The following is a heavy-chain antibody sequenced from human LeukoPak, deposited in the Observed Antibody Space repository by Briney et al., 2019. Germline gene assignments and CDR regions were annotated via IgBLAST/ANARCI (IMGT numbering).Heavy chain of an antibody. CDR1: GGSISSSSYY. CDR2: IYYSGST. V-gene: IGHV4-39*07. D-gene: IGHD5-18*01. J-gene: IGHJ4*02. Sequence: PSETLSLTCTVSGGSISSSSYYWGWIRQPPGKGLEWIGSIYYSGSTYYNPSLKSRVTISVDTSKNQFSLKLSSVTAADTAVYYCARATAMVSHCDYWGQGTLVTVSS. CDR3: ARATAMVSHCDY.